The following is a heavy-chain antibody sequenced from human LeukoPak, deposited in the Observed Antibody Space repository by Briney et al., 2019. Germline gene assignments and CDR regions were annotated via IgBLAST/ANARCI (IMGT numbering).Heavy chain of an antibody. D-gene: IGHD6-19*01. CDR2: INTDGSST. CDR3: ARIPLQQWLVEWYFDL. Sequence: GRSLRLSCAASGFTFDDYAMHWVRQAPGKGLVWVSRINTDGSSTSYADSVKGRFTISRDNAKNTLYLQMNSLRAEDTAVYYCARIPLQQWLVEWYFDLWGRGTLVTVSS. CDR1: GFTFDDYA. J-gene: IGHJ2*01. V-gene: IGHV3-74*01.